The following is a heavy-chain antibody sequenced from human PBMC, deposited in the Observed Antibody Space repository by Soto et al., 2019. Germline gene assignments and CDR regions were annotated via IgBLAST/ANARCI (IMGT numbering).Heavy chain of an antibody. CDR2: IWFDGTNE. Sequence: QVQLVESGGGVVHPGMSLTLSCVASGFAFNTYGMNWVRQAPGGGLELVAVIWFDGTNECYSDSVKGRFTIFRDNSRNTLHLQMRGLRVDDTAIYYCVTSSGYHWGQGTLVTVSS. D-gene: IGHD3-22*01. CDR3: VTSSGYH. J-gene: IGHJ5*02. V-gene: IGHV3-33*08. CDR1: GFAFNTYG.